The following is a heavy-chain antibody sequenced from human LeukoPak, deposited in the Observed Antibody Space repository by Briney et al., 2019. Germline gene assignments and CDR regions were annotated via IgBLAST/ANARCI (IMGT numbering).Heavy chain of an antibody. D-gene: IGHD6-19*01. V-gene: IGHV3-7*03. CDR3: ARDPSLYSSGCCYFDY. J-gene: IGHJ4*02. CDR2: IKQDGSEK. Sequence: GGSLRLSCAAPGFTFSSYWMSWVRQAPGKGLEWVANIKQDGSEKYYVDSVKGRFTISRDNAKNSLYLQMNSLRAEDTAVYYCARDPSLYSSGCCYFDYWGQGTLVTVSS. CDR1: GFTFSSYW.